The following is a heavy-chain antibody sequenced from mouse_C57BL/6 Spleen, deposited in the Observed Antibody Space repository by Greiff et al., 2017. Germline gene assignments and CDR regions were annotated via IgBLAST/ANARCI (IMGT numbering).Heavy chain of an antibody. D-gene: IGHD1-1*01. CDR1: GYSITSGYY. CDR2: ISYDGSN. J-gene: IGHJ2*01. Sequence: EVQLQQSGPGLVKPSQSLSLTCSVTGYSITSGYYWNWIRQFPGNKLEWMGYISYDGSNNYNPSLKNRISITRDTSKNQFFLKLNSVTTEDTATYDGARRIYYYGSHYFDYWGQGTTLTVSS. CDR3: ARRIYYYGSHYFDY. V-gene: IGHV3-6*01.